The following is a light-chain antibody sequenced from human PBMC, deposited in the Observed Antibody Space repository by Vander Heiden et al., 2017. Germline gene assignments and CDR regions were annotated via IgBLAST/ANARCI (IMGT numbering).Light chain of an antibody. CDR1: QSVSSN. V-gene: IGKV3-15*01. CDR3: QQYNNWPRT. Sequence: VRTQSPATLSVSPGERATLSCRASQSVSSNLAWYQQKPGQAPRLLIYGASTRATGIPARFSGSGTGTEFTLTISTLQSEDFAFYYCQQYNNWPRTFGQGAKVEI. J-gene: IGKJ1*01. CDR2: GAS.